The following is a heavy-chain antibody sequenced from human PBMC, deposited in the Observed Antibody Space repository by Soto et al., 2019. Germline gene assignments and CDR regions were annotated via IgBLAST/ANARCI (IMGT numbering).Heavy chain of an antibody. Sequence: ASVKVSCKASGYTFTSYGISWVRQAPGQGLEWMGWISAYNGNTNYAQKLQGRVTMTTDTSTSTAYMELRSLRSDDTAMYYCARQYLPGIVGATGAFDIWGQGTMVTVSS. D-gene: IGHD1-26*01. CDR3: ARQYLPGIVGATGAFDI. CDR2: ISAYNGNT. V-gene: IGHV1-18*01. J-gene: IGHJ3*02. CDR1: GYTFTSYG.